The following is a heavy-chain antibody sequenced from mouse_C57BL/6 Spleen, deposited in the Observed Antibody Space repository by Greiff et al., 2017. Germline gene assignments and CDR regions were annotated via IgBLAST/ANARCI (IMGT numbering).Heavy chain of an antibody. CDR2: ISSGGSYT. Sequence: DVKLQESGGDLVKPGGSLKLSCAASGFTFSSYGMSWVRQTPDKRLEWVATISSGGSYTYYPDSVKGRFTISRDNAKNTLYLQMSSLKSEDTAMYYCARPYSNGAMDYWGQGTSVTVSS. CDR3: ARPYSNGAMDY. D-gene: IGHD2-5*01. J-gene: IGHJ4*01. V-gene: IGHV5-6*02. CDR1: GFTFSSYG.